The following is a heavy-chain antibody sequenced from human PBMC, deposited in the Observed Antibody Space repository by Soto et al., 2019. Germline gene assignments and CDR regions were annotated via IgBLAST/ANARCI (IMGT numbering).Heavy chain of an antibody. D-gene: IGHD2-15*01. CDR3: AKAQEASGNVNSYLDS. J-gene: IGHJ4*02. Sequence: GGSLRLSCAASGFTFSDYEMNWVRQTPGKGLEWLSYISGGGDTTYYADSVKGRLTISRDNSKNTLYLQMNSLRAEDTAVYYCAKAQEASGNVNSYLDSWGQGALVTVSS. V-gene: IGHV3-48*03. CDR2: ISGGGDTT. CDR1: GFTFSDYE.